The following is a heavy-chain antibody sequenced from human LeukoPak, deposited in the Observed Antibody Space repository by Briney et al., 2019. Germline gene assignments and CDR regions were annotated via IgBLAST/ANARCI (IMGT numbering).Heavy chain of an antibody. CDR1: GFTFSSYS. J-gene: IGHJ4*02. D-gene: IGHD5-18*01. Sequence: GGSLRLSCAASGFTFSSYSMNWVRQAPGKGLGWVSYISSSGNTIDYADSVKGRFTISRDNAKNSLYLQMVSLRAEDTAVYYCARLRGYSYGYGDYWGQGTLVTVSS. CDR3: ARLRGYSYGYGDY. CDR2: ISSSGNTI. V-gene: IGHV3-48*04.